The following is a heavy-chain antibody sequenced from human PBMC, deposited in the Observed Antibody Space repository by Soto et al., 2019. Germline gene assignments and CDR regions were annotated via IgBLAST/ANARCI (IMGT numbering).Heavy chain of an antibody. J-gene: IGHJ4*02. CDR3: ARVLHCDYLTLRGY. V-gene: IGHV3-21*01. CDR2: ISSSSNYI. CDR1: GFTFSSYS. Sequence: EVQLVESGGGLVKPGGSLRLSCAASGFTFSSYSMNWVRQAPGKGLEWVSSISSSSNYIYYADSVKGRFTISRDNAKNSLYLQMNSLRAEDTAVYYCARVLHCDYLTLRGYWGQGTLVTVSS. D-gene: IGHD4-17*01.